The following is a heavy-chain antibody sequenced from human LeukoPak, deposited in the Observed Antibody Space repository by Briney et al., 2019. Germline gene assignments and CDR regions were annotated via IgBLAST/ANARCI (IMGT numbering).Heavy chain of an antibody. CDR3: ARRGNNLYFFDY. J-gene: IGHJ4*02. CDR2: ISGGGSAT. V-gene: IGHV3-23*01. D-gene: IGHD3-10*01. Sequence: GGSLRLSCAASGFTFSSYAMTWVRQAPGKGPEWVSSISGGGSATNDADSVKGRFTISRDNSKNTLFLQMSSLRAEDTAVYYCARRGNNLYFFDYWGQGTQVTVSS. CDR1: GFTFSSYA.